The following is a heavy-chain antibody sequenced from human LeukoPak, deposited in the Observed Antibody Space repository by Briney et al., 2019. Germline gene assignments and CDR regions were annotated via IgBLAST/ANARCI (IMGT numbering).Heavy chain of an antibody. J-gene: IGHJ4*02. CDR1: GYTFTSYY. D-gene: IGHD6-6*01. V-gene: IGHV1-2*07. CDR3: AREDESSPSDPFIDY. Sequence: ASVKVSCKASGYTFTSYYMHWVRQAPGQGLEWMGWINPNSGGTNYAHKFQGRVTMTRDTSISTAYMELSRLRSDDTAVDYCAREDESSPSDPFIDYWGQGTLVTVSS. CDR2: INPNSGGT.